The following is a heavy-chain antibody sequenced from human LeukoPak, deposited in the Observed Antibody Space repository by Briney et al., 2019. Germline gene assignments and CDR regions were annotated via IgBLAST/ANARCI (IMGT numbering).Heavy chain of an antibody. CDR1: GFTFSSYG. V-gene: IGHV3-33*01. CDR2: IWYDGSNK. Sequence: GGSLRLSCAASGFTFSSYGMHWVRQAPGKGLEWVAVIWYDGSNKYYADSVKGRFTISRDNSKNTLYLQMNSLRAEDTAVYYCARAHWGYCSGGNCYFFDYWGQGTLVTVSS. J-gene: IGHJ4*02. CDR3: ARAHWGYCSGGNCYFFDY. D-gene: IGHD2-15*01.